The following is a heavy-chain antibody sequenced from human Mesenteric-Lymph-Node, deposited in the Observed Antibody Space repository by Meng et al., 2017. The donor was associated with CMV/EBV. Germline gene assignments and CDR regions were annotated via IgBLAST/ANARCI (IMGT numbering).Heavy chain of an antibody. D-gene: IGHD3-9*01. CDR1: GYTFTGYY. Sequence: ASVKVSCKASGYTFTGYYLHWVRQAPGQGLEWMGWINSNNGATNNAPKFQGRVTMSRDTSISAAYMEPSGLTSDDTAVYYCARGHDILTDRDYHHHMDVWGQGTTVTVSS. V-gene: IGHV1-2*02. J-gene: IGHJ6*02. CDR2: INSNNGAT. CDR3: ARGHDILTDRDYHHHMDV.